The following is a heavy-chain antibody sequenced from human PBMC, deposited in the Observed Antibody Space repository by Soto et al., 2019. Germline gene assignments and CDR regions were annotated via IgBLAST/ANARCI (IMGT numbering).Heavy chain of an antibody. D-gene: IGHD3-10*01. Sequence: PGESLKISCXASGYSFTSYWIGWVRHLPGKGLEWMGIIYPGDSDTINSPPFQGQVTISVDKSISTAYLQWSTLKASDSAMYYCARQMKGDYYFDYWGQGTLVTVSS. CDR2: IYPGDSDT. V-gene: IGHV5-51*01. CDR1: GYSFTSYW. J-gene: IGHJ4*02. CDR3: ARQMKGDYYFDY.